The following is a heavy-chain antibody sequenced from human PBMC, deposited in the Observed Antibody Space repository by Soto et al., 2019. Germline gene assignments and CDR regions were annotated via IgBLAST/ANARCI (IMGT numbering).Heavy chain of an antibody. J-gene: IGHJ3*02. D-gene: IGHD2-15*01. CDR1: GFTFSSYS. CDR3: ARDSAAYCSGGSCYSGLFEWGDTGSDAFDI. V-gene: IGHV3-21*01. Sequence: EVQLVESGGGLVKPGGSLRLSCAASGFTFSSYSMNWVRQAPGKGLEWVSSISSSSSYIYYADSVKGRFTISRDNAKNSLYLQMNSLRAEDTAVYYCARDSAAYCSGGSCYSGLFEWGDTGSDAFDIWGQGTMVTVSS. CDR2: ISSSSSYI.